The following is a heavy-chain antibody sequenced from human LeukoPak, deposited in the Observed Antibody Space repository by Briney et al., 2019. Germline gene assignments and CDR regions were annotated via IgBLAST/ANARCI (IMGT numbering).Heavy chain of an antibody. CDR1: GFTFSSYA. CDR3: AKSPTGIAGYYFDY. V-gene: IGHV3-23*01. Sequence: GGSLRVSCAASGFTFSSYAMSWVRQAPGNGLEWVSAISGSGGSTYYADSVKGRFTVSRDNSKNTLYLQMNSLRAEDTAVYYCAKSPTGIAGYYFDYWGQGTLVTVSS. CDR2: ISGSGGST. J-gene: IGHJ4*02. D-gene: IGHD6-13*01.